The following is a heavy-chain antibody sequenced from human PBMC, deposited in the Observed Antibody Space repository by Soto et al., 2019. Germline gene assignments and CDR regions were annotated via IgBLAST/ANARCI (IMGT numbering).Heavy chain of an antibody. CDR2: TSYDGSTK. CDR1: GFIFSSYG. D-gene: IGHD4-17*01. Sequence: QVQLVESGGGVVQPGRSLRLSCAASGFIFSSYGMHWVRQAPGKGLEWVAVTSYDGSTKYYADSVKGRFTISRDNSENTLHLELNSLRPDDTAVYYCAKDMSDCGNYPILDYWGRGTLVTVSS. V-gene: IGHV3-30*18. CDR3: AKDMSDCGNYPILDY. J-gene: IGHJ4*02.